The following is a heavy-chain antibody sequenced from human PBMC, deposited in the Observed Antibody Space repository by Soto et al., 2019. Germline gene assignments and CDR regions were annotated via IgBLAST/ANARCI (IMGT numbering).Heavy chain of an antibody. V-gene: IGHV1-2*02. J-gene: IGHJ4*02. CDR2: INPYSGTT. CDR3: ARGQDMGTYSRVLAY. CDR1: GYTFTGQY. D-gene: IGHD3-10*01. Sequence: SVKVSCKTSGYTFTGQYVHWVRLAPVQGLEWMGCINPYSGTTNYGENFEGRVTVTRDTSLSTVYMELDRLRSDDTAVYYCARGQDMGTYSRVLAYWGQGTLVTVSS.